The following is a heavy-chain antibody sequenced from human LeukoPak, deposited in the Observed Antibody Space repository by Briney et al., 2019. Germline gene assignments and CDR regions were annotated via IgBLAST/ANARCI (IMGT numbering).Heavy chain of an antibody. Sequence: PSETLSLTCTVSGGSISSGGYYWSWIRQHPGKGLEWIGYIYYSGSTYYNPSLKSRVTISVDTSKNQFSLKLSSVTAADTAVYYCAREVLLWFGELYGAWFDPWGQGTLVTVPS. J-gene: IGHJ5*02. CDR3: AREVLLWFGELYGAWFDP. CDR1: GGSISSGGYY. V-gene: IGHV4-31*03. CDR2: IYYSGST. D-gene: IGHD3-10*01.